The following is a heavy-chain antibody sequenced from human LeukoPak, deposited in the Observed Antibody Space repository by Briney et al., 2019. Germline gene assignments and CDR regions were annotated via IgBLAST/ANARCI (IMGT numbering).Heavy chain of an antibody. Sequence: SETLSLTCTVSGGSISSYYWSWIRQPAGKGLEWIGRIYTSGSTNYNPSLKSRVTMSVDTSKNQFSLKLSSVTAADTAVYYCARGHPYFVWGIYYYREVGGKGTTVTVSS. J-gene: IGHJ6*03. CDR1: GGSISSYY. V-gene: IGHV4-4*07. CDR3: ARGHPYFVWGIYYYREV. CDR2: IYTSGST. D-gene: IGHD3-16*01.